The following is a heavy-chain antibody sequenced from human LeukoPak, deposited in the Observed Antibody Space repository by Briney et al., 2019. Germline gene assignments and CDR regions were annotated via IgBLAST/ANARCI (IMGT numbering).Heavy chain of an antibody. V-gene: IGHV1-2*02. CDR3: ARDLYLRVDSGSYSY. CDR1: GYTFTGYY. J-gene: IGHJ4*02. Sequence: ASVKVSCKASGYTFTGYYMHWVRQAPGQGLERMGWINPNSGGTNYAQKFQGRVTMTRDTSISTAYMELSRLRSDDTAVYYCARDLYLRVDSGSYSYWGQGTPVTVSS. CDR2: INPNSGGT. D-gene: IGHD1-26*01.